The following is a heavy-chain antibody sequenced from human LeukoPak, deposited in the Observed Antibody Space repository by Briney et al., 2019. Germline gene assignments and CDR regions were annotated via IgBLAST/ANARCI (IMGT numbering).Heavy chain of an antibody. J-gene: IGHJ4*02. V-gene: IGHV5-51*01. Sequence: AGESLKISCKGSGYSFTSYWIGWVRQMPGKGLEWMGIIYPGDSDTRYSPSFQGQVTISADKSISTAYLQWSSLEASDTAVYYCARGASPWWDYGSGSYPDYWGQGTLVTVSS. CDR1: GYSFTSYW. D-gene: IGHD3-10*01. CDR2: IYPGDSDT. CDR3: ARGASPWWDYGSGSYPDY.